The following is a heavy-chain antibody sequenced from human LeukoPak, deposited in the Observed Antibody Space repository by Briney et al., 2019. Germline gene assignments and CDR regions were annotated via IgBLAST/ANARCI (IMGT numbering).Heavy chain of an antibody. CDR2: IYSGGTI. D-gene: IGHD3-22*01. V-gene: IGHV3-53*01. CDR3: ARIYYDSSGYSFDY. CDR1: GFTVSSNY. Sequence: GGSLRLSCAASGFTVSSNYMSWVRQAPGKGLEWVSVIYSGGTIYYADSVKGRFTISRDNAKNSLYLQMSSLRDEDTAVYYCARIYYDSSGYSFDYWGQGILVTVSS. J-gene: IGHJ4*02.